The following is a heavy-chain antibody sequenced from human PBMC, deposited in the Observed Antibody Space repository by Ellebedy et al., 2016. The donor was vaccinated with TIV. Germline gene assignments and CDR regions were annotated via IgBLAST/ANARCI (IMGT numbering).Heavy chain of an antibody. D-gene: IGHD2-8*01. J-gene: IGHJ1*01. CDR2: IYYSGST. CDR1: GGSISSYY. CDR3: ASSYCTNGVCYSGDPAEYFQH. Sequence: GSLRLSCTVSGGSISSYYWNWIRQPPGKGLEWIGYIYYSGSTNYNPSLKSRVTISVDTSKIQFSLKLSSVTAADTAVYYCASSYCTNGVCYSGDPAEYFQHWGQGTLVTVSS. V-gene: IGHV4-59*12.